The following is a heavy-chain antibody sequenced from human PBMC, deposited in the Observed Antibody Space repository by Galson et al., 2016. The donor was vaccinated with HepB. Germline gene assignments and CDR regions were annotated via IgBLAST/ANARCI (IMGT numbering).Heavy chain of an antibody. D-gene: IGHD3-16*01. CDR1: GYTFTDYY. CDR2: INCRSGGT. J-gene: IGHJ4*02. Sequence: SVKVSCKASGYTFTDYYMHWVRQAPGQGPEWMGWINCRSGGTKFAPNFQGRVTMTRDTSISTAYMELGRLRLDDSAVYYCTRGIIGGYDLDYWGQGTLVAVAS. CDR3: TRGIIGGYDLDY. V-gene: IGHV1-2*02.